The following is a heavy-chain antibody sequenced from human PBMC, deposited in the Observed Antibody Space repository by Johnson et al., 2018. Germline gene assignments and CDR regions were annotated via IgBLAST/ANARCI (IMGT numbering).Heavy chain of an antibody. CDR3: ARDRWAVGEYFQH. CDR1: GGSISSYY. J-gene: IGHJ1*01. Sequence: QVQLQESGPGLVKXSETXSLXCTVSGGSISSYYWSWIRQPPGKGLEWIGYIYYSGSTNYNPSLKSRVTISVDTSKNQFSLKLSSVTAADTAVYYCARDRWAVGEYFQHWGQGTLVTVSS. CDR2: IYYSGST. D-gene: IGHD4-23*01. V-gene: IGHV4-59*01.